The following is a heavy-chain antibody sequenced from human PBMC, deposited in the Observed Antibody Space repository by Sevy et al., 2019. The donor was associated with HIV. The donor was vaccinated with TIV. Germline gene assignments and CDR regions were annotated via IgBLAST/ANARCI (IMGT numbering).Heavy chain of an antibody. CDR2: IYYSGST. J-gene: IGHJ4*02. Sequence: SETLSLTCTVSGGSISSSSYYWGWIRQPPGKGLEWIGSIYYSGSTYYNPSLKSRVTISVDTSKNQFSLKLSSVTAADTAVYYCARHANDFWSGYRPERFDYWGPGTLVTVSS. D-gene: IGHD3-3*01. CDR3: ARHANDFWSGYRPERFDY. V-gene: IGHV4-39*01. CDR1: GGSISSSSYY.